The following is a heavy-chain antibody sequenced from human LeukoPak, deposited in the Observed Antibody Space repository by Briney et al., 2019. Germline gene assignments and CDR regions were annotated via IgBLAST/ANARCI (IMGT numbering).Heavy chain of an antibody. V-gene: IGHV3-15*01. CDR3: TTAAVPAAHFDY. J-gene: IGHJ4*02. Sequence: GGSLRLSCAASGFTFSSYAMSWVRQAPGKGLEWVGRIKSKTDGGTTDYAAPVKGRFTISRDDSKNTLYLQMNSLKTEDTAVYYCTTAAVPAAHFDYWGQGTPVTVSS. CDR2: IKSKTDGGTT. D-gene: IGHD2-2*01. CDR1: GFTFSSYA.